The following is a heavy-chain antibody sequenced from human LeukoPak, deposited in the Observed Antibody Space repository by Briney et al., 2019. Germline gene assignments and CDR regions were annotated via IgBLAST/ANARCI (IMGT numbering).Heavy chain of an antibody. D-gene: IGHD3-10*01. J-gene: IGHJ5*02. V-gene: IGHV4-30-2*01. CDR1: GRSMSSGGYS. CDR2: IYHSGST. Sequence: SQTLSLTCAVSGRSMSSGGYSWSWIRQPPGKGLERIGYIYHSGSTYYNPSLKSRVTISVDRSKNQFSLKLSSVTAADTAVYYCARGAPITMVRGVIINQNWFDPWGQGTLVTVSS. CDR3: ARGAPITMVRGVIINQNWFDP.